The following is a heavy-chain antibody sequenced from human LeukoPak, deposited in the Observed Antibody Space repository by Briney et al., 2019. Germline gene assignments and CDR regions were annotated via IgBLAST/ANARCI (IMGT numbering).Heavy chain of an antibody. CDR3: ARLCSGSQCNSSLP. CDR1: GGSINSSSYY. V-gene: IGHV4-39*01. Sequence: SETLSLTCTVSGGSINSSSYYWAWIRQPPGKGLEWIGSIYYSGNTYYNPSLKSRVTISVDTSKNQFSLKLSSVTAADTAVYYCARLCSGSQCNSSLPWGQGNLVTVSS. D-gene: IGHD1-26*01. J-gene: IGHJ5*02. CDR2: IYYSGNT.